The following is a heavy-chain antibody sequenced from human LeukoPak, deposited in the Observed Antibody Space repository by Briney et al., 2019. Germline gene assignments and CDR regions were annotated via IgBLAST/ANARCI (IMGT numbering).Heavy chain of an antibody. CDR3: ARDSITIFGVVISQGDC. V-gene: IGHV1-18*01. J-gene: IGHJ4*02. Sequence: ASVKVSCKASGYTFTSYGISWVRQAPGQGLEWMGWISAYNGNTNYAQKLQGRVTMTTDTSTSTAYMELRSLRSDDTAVYYCARDSITIFGVVISQGDCWGQGTLVTVSS. CDR1: GYTFTSYG. D-gene: IGHD3-3*01. CDR2: ISAYNGNT.